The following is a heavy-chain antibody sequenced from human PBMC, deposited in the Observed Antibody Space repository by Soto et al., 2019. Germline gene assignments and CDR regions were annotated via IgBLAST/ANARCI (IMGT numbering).Heavy chain of an antibody. D-gene: IGHD3-10*01. V-gene: IGHV3-33*01. Sequence: GGSLRLSCAASGFTFSSYGMHWVRQAPGKGLEWVAVIWYDGSNKYYADSVKGRFTISRDNSKNTLYLQMNSLRAEDTAVYYCARDAGSGSYYIPVWYFDYWGQGTLVTVSS. CDR1: GFTFSSYG. CDR3: ARDAGSGSYYIPVWYFDY. J-gene: IGHJ4*02. CDR2: IWYDGSNK.